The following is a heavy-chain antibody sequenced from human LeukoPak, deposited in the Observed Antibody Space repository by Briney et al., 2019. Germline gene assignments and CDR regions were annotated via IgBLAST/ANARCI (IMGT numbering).Heavy chain of an antibody. CDR1: GSISSYY. V-gene: IGHV4-4*09. CDR3: ARQKCTSTSCLTKNAFDI. Sequence: SETLSLTCTVSGSISSYYWSWIRQPPGKGLEWIGYIYTSGSTDYNPSLKSRVTISVDTSKNQFSLDLSSVTAADTAVYYCARQKCTSTSCLTKNAFDIWGQGTMVTVSS. CDR2: IYTSGST. D-gene: IGHD2-2*01. J-gene: IGHJ3*02.